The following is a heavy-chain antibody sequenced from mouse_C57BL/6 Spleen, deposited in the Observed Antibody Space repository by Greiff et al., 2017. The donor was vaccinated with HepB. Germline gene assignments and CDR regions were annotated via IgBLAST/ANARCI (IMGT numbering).Heavy chain of an antibody. V-gene: IGHV3-6*01. CDR2: ISYDGSN. J-gene: IGHJ4*01. D-gene: IGHD2-4*01. CDR1: GYSITSGYY. CDR3: ARPLYYDYEGDYAMDY. Sequence: EVQRVESGPGLVKPSQSLSLTCSVTGYSITSGYYWNWIRQFPGNKLEWMGYISYDGSNNYNPSLKNRISITRDTSKNQFFLKLNSVTTEDTATYYCARPLYYDYEGDYAMDYWGQGTSVTVSS.